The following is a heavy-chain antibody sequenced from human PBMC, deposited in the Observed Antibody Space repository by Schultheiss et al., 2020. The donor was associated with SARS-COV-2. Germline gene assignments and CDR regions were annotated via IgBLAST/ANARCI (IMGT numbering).Heavy chain of an antibody. CDR3: ARGGLPSYYYYGMDV. CDR1: GGTFSSYA. V-gene: IGHV1-69*01. J-gene: IGHJ6*02. D-gene: IGHD3-16*01. Sequence: KISCKASGGTFSSYAISWVRQAPGQGLEWMGGIIPIFGTANYAQKFQGRVTITADESTSTAYMELSSLRSEDTAVYYCARGGLPSYYYYGMDVWGQGTTVTVSS. CDR2: IIPIFGTA.